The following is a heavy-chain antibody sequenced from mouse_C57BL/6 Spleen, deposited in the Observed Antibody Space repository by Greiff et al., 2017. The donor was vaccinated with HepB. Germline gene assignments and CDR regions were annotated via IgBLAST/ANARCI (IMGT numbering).Heavy chain of an antibody. D-gene: IGHD2-2*01. CDR2: IDPSDSYT. CDR3: ARRGYDRDAMDY. V-gene: IGHV1-69*01. Sequence: QVQLQQPGAELVMPGASVKLSCKASGYTFTGYWMHWVKQRPGQGLEWIGEIDPSDSYTNYNQKFKGKSTLTVDKSSSTAYMQLSSLTSEDSAVYYCARRGYDRDAMDYWGQGTSVTVSS. CDR1: GYTFTGYW. J-gene: IGHJ4*01.